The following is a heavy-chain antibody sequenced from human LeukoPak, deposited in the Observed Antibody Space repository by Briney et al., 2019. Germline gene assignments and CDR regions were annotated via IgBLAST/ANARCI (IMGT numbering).Heavy chain of an antibody. CDR1: GGSISSYY. Sequence: SETLSLTCTVSGGSISSYYWSWIRQPAGKGLEWIGRIYTSGSTNYNPSLKGRVTMSVDTSKNQFSLKLSSVTAADTAVYYCARLLGYCSGGSCLNWFDPWGQGTLVTVSS. V-gene: IGHV4-4*07. J-gene: IGHJ5*02. CDR2: IYTSGST. CDR3: ARLLGYCSGGSCLNWFDP. D-gene: IGHD2-15*01.